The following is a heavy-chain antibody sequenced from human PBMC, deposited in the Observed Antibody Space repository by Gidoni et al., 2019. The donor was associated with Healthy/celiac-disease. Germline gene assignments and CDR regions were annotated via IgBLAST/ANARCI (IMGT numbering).Heavy chain of an antibody. CDR1: GFTVSSNY. CDR2: IYSGGST. J-gene: IGHJ4*02. CDR3: ARDYCSGGSCYTDY. V-gene: IGHV3-53*04. Sequence: EVQLVESGGGLVQPGGSLRLSCAASGFTVSSNYMSWVRQAPGKGLEWVSVIYSGGSTYYADSVKGRFTISRHNSKNTLYLQMNSLRAEDTAVYYCARDYCSGGSCYTDYWGQGTLVTVSS. D-gene: IGHD2-15*01.